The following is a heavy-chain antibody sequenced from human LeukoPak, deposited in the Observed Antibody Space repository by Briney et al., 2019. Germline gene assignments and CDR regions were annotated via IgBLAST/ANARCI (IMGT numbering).Heavy chain of an antibody. V-gene: IGHV1-69*04. CDR3: AMYYYDTSGPYVGAFDI. CDR1: GGTFSSYA. J-gene: IGHJ3*02. D-gene: IGHD3-22*01. Sequence: ASVKVSCKASGGTFSSYAISWVRQAPGQGLEWMGRIIPILGIANYAQKFQGRVTITADKSTSTAYMELSSLRSEDTAMYYCAMYYYDTSGPYVGAFDIWGQGTMVTVSS. CDR2: IIPILGIA.